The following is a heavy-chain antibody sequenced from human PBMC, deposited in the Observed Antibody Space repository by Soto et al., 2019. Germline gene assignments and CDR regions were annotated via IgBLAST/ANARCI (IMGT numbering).Heavy chain of an antibody. J-gene: IGHJ6*02. Sequence: GGSLRLSCAASGFTFSSYSMNWVRQAPGKGLEWVSSISSSSYIYYADSVKGRFTISRDNAKNSLYLQMNSLRAEDTAVYYCAREIYSILGYYGMDVWGQGITVTVSS. CDR1: GFTFSSYS. V-gene: IGHV3-21*01. CDR3: AREIYSILGYYGMDV. D-gene: IGHD4-4*01. CDR2: ISSSSYI.